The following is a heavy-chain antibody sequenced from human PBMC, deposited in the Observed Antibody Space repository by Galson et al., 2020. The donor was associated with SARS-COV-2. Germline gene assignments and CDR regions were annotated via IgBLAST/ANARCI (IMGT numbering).Heavy chain of an antibody. V-gene: IGHV3-74*01. J-gene: IGHJ4*02. D-gene: IGHD3-9*01. CDR3: ARDVPYYEILTGFYDF. CDR2: INIDGSIT. CDR1: GFTFSNYW. Sequence: GGSLRLSCAASGFTFSNYWMHWVRQAPGKGLVWVARINIDGSITRFADSVKGRFTISRDNAKNTLYLQMSSLRAEDTAVYYCARDVPYYEILTGFYDFWGQGTLVTVSS.